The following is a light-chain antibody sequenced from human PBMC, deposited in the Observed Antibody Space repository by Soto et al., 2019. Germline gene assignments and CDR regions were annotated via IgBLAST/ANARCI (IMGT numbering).Light chain of an antibody. J-gene: IGLJ2*01. V-gene: IGLV2-8*01. CDR2: EVS. CDR1: SSDVGGNNY. CDR3: SSYAGSTVV. Sequence: QSALTQPPSASGSPGQSGTISCTGTSSDVGGNNYVSWYQQHPGKAPKLMIYEVSKRPTGVPDRFSGSKSGNTASLTVSGLQAEDEADYYCSSYAGSTVVFGGGAQLTVL.